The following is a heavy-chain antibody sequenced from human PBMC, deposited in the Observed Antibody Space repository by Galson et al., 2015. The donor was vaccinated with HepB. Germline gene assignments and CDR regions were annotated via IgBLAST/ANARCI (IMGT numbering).Heavy chain of an antibody. CDR2: ISYDGSNK. Sequence: SLRLSCAASGFTFSSYAMHWVRQAPGKGLEWVAVISYDGSNKYYADSVKGRFTISRDNSKNTLYLQMNSLRAEDTAVYYCARENSSGWYGYYYYGMDVWGQGTTVTVSS. D-gene: IGHD6-19*01. V-gene: IGHV3-30*04. J-gene: IGHJ6*02. CDR1: GFTFSSYA. CDR3: ARENSSGWYGYYYYGMDV.